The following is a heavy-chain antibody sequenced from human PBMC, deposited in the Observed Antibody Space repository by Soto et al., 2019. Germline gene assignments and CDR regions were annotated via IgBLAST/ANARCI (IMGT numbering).Heavy chain of an antibody. Sequence: QVQLVQSGAEVKKPGASVKVSCKTSGYTFTGYYMHWVRQAPGQGLEWMGWINPNSGGTNSAQKFQGRVTMTRDTAISTADMELNRLRSDGTAVYYWAREVGDYMLGYFDYGGQGTLVTVSA. J-gene: IGHJ4*02. CDR3: AREVGDYMLGYFDY. D-gene: IGHD4-17*01. CDR2: INPNSGGT. CDR1: GYTFTGYY. V-gene: IGHV1-2*02.